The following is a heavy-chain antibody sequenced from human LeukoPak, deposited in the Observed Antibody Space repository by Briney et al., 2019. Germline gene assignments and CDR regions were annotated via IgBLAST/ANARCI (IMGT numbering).Heavy chain of an antibody. V-gene: IGHV3-21*01. CDR1: GFTFSSYS. D-gene: IGHD3-22*01. J-gene: IGHJ4*02. CDR3: ARHGHYYDSSGYSDYFDY. CDR2: ISSSSSYI. Sequence: GGSLRLSCAASGFTFSSYSMNWVRQAPGKGLEWVSSISSSSSYIYYADSVKGRFTISRDNAKNSLYLQMNSLRAEDTAVYYCARHGHYYDSSGYSDYFDYWGQGTLVTVSS.